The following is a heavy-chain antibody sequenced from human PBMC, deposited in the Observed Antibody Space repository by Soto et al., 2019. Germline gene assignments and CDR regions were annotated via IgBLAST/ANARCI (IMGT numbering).Heavy chain of an antibody. CDR3: ARHHPIHPVPAVTFDY. V-gene: IGHV4-39*01. J-gene: IGHJ4*02. D-gene: IGHD2-2*01. CDR1: GGSISSSSYY. Sequence: SETLSLTCTVSGGSISSSSYYWGWIRQPPGKGLEWIGSIYYSGSTYYNPSLKSRVTISVDTSKNQFSLKLSSVTAADTAVYYCARHHPIHPVPAVTFDYWGQGTLVTVSS. CDR2: IYYSGST.